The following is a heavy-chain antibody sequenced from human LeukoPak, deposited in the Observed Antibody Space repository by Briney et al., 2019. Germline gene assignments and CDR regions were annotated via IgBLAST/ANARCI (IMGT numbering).Heavy chain of an antibody. V-gene: IGHV3-48*01. CDR3: AKGSMTTVTTYFDY. Sequence: PGGSLRLSCAASGFTFSSYWMSWVRQAPGKGLEWVSYITSSSSIIYYGDSVKGRFTVSRDNAKNSLYLQMNSLRAEDTAVYYCAKGSMTTVTTYFDYWGQGTLVTVSS. J-gene: IGHJ4*02. CDR2: ITSSSSII. D-gene: IGHD4-17*01. CDR1: GFTFSSYW.